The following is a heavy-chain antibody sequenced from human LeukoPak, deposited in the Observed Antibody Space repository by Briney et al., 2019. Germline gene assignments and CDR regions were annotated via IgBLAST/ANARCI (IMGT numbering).Heavy chain of an antibody. CDR3: ARATIDSRGSSSSRYFDY. D-gene: IGHD6-6*01. J-gene: IGHJ4*02. CDR1: GFTFPKAW. Sequence: GGSLRLSCEASGFTFPKAWMTWVRQAPGKGLEWVSSISSSSSHIYYADSVKGRFTISRDNAKNSLYLQMNSLRAEDTAVYYCARATIDSRGSSSSRYFDYWGQGTLVTVSS. V-gene: IGHV3-21*04. CDR2: ISSSSSHI.